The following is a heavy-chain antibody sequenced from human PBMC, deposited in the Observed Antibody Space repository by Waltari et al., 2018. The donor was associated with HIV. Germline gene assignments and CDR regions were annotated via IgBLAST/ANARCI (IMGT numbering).Heavy chain of an antibody. Sequence: EVQLVESGGGLVKPGGSLRLSCAASGFTFSSYSMNWVRQAPGNGRVWVSAISSSSSYIYYADSVKGRFTISRDNAKNSLYLQMNSLRAEDTAVYYCATLVSSGWYYFDYWGQGTLVTVSS. D-gene: IGHD6-19*01. CDR2: ISSSSSYI. CDR1: GFTFSSYS. V-gene: IGHV3-21*01. J-gene: IGHJ4*02. CDR3: ATLVSSGWYYFDY.